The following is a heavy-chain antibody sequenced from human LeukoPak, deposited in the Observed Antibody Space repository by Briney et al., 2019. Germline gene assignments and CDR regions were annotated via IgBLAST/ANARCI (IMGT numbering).Heavy chain of an antibody. V-gene: IGHV3-33*08. CDR1: GFTVSNNF. CDR3: ARARYCSSTSCYIPGYNWFDP. J-gene: IGHJ5*02. Sequence: GGSLRLSCAASGFTVSNNFMNWVRQAPGKGLEWVAVIWHDGSNKYYADSVKGRFTISRDNSKNTLYLQMNSLRAEDTAVYYCARARYCSSTSCYIPGYNWFDPWGQGTLVTVSS. CDR2: IWHDGSNK. D-gene: IGHD2-2*02.